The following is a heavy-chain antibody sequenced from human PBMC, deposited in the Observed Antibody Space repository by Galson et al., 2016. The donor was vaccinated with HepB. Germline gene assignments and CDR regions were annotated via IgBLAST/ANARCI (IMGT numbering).Heavy chain of an antibody. CDR1: GLTFSSYA. V-gene: IGHV3-23*01. CDR3: AVARFLEWFTFDS. CDR2: ISGNGGSI. D-gene: IGHD3-3*01. Sequence: SLRLSCAASGLTFSSYAMSWVRQTPGKGLEWVSAISGNGGSIYNADSVKGRFTISRDNSKNTLHLQMNSLRAEDTAVYYCAVARFLEWFTFDSWGQGTLVTVSS. J-gene: IGHJ4*02.